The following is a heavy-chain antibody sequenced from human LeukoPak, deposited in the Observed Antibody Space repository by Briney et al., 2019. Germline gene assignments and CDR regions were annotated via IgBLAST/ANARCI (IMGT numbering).Heavy chain of an antibody. Sequence: GGSLRLSCAASGFIVSSNYMSWVRQAPGKGLEWVSVIYSGGSTYYADSVKGRFTISRDNSKNTLYLQMNSLRAEDTAVYYCARVSYSSGWYFQDYWGQGTLDTVSS. CDR3: ARVSYSSGWYFQDY. CDR2: IYSGGST. V-gene: IGHV3-53*01. CDR1: GFIVSSNY. J-gene: IGHJ4*02. D-gene: IGHD6-19*01.